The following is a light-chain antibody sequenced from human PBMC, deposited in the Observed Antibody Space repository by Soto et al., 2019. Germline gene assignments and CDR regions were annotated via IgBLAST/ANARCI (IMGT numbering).Light chain of an antibody. CDR3: QQYVSSPPSWT. V-gene: IGKV3-20*01. J-gene: IGKJ1*01. CDR2: GAS. CDR1: QSVSSSY. Sequence: ETVLTQSPGTLSLSPGERATLSCRASQSVSSSYLAWYQQKPGQAPRLLIYGASSRATGIPDRFSGSGSGTDFTLTISRLEPEDFAVSYCQQYVSSPPSWTFGQGTKVEI.